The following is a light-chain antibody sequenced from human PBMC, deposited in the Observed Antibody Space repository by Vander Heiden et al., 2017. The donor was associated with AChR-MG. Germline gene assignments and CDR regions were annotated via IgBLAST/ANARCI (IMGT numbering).Light chain of an antibody. CDR2: TAS. Sequence: DIQMTQSPSSLSASVGDRVTITCRASQGISVSLAWYQQKPGKAPRLLLYTASRLESGVPSRFSGSGSGTDFTLTISSLHPEDFATYYCQQHDSMPRTFGQGTKVEIK. CDR1: QGISVS. V-gene: IGKV1-NL1*01. CDR3: QQHDSMPRT. J-gene: IGKJ1*01.